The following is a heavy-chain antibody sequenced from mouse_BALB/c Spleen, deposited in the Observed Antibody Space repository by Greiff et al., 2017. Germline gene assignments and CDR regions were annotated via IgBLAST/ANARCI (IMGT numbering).Heavy chain of an antibody. V-gene: IGHV14-3*02. CDR3: ARQYGNFWFAY. CDR2: IDPANGNT. D-gene: IGHD2-10*02. J-gene: IGHJ3*01. Sequence: EVKVVESGAELVKPGASVKLSCTASGFNIKDTYMHWVKQRPEQGLEWIGRIDPANGNTKYDPKFQGKATITADTSSNTAYLQLSSLTSEDTAVYYCARQYGNFWFAYWGQGTLVTVSA. CDR1: GFNIKDTY.